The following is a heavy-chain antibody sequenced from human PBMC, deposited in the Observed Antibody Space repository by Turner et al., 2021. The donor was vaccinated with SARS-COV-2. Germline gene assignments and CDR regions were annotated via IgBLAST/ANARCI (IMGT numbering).Heavy chain of an antibody. CDR1: GGTFSSYA. CDR3: ARDGKWEPLDY. Sequence: QAQPVQSGAEVKKPGSSVKVSCKASGGTFSSYAISWERQAPGQGLEWMGGIIPILGIANYAQKFQGRVTITADKSRSSAYMELSSLRSEDTAVYYCARDGKWEPLDYWGQGTLVTVSS. J-gene: IGHJ4*02. D-gene: IGHD1-26*01. V-gene: IGHV1-69*10. CDR2: IIPILGIA.